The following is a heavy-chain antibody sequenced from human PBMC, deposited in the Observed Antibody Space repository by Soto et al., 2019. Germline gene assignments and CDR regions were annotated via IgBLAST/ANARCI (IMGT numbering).Heavy chain of an antibody. J-gene: IGHJ4*02. V-gene: IGHV4-4*07. CDR3: ARESRSALGTVEH. CDR1: GASISDYY. CDR2: IYASGNT. Sequence: SETLSLTCTVSGASISDYYWSWIRPPAGKGLECIGRIYASGNTNYNPSLKSRVTMSVDTSKNQFSLTLNSVTAADTAVYYCARESRSALGTVEHWGRGTLVTVSS. D-gene: IGHD6-13*01.